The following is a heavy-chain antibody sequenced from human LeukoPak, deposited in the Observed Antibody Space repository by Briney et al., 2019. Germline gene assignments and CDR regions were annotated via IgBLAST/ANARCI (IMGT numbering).Heavy chain of an antibody. CDR1: GFTFSSYE. CDR2: ISRSATTI. V-gene: IGHV3-48*03. J-gene: IGHJ4*02. Sequence: GGSLRLSCAASGFTFSSYEMNWVRQAPGKGLEWVSSISRSATTIYYADSVKGRFTISRDNAKNSLYLQMNSLRAEDTAVYYCARVGVFSSSWLLHWGQGTLVTVSS. D-gene: IGHD6-13*01. CDR3: ARVGVFSSSWLLH.